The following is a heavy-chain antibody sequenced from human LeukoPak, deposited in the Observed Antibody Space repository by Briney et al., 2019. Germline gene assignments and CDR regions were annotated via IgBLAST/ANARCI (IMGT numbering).Heavy chain of an antibody. Sequence: GESLQISCQGFGYDFFCYWIGWVRQMPGKGLEWMGIIFPGDSQTYYSPSFQGQVTMSADKSINTAYLQWSSLKALDTAVYYCARFNAPRFVDNWFDPWGQGTLVTVS. CDR2: IFPGDSQT. CDR3: ARFNAPRFVDNWFDP. J-gene: IGHJ5*02. CDR1: GYDFFCYW. V-gene: IGHV5-51*01. D-gene: IGHD2-8*01.